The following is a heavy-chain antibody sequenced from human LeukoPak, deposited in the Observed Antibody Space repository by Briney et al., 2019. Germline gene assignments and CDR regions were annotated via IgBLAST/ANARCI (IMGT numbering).Heavy chain of an antibody. CDR3: ARDSRVSIAARDY. D-gene: IGHD6-6*01. Sequence: GGSLRLSCAASGFTFSDYYMSWIRQAPGKGLEWVSYISSSGSTIYYADSVKGRFTISRDNVKNSLYLQMSSLRAEDTAVYFCARDSRVSIAARDYWGQGILVTVSS. J-gene: IGHJ4*02. CDR2: ISSSGSTI. V-gene: IGHV3-11*04. CDR1: GFTFSDYY.